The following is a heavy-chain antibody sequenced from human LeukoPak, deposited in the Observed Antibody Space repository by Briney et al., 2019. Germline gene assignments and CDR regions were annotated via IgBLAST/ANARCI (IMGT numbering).Heavy chain of an antibody. J-gene: IGHJ3*02. V-gene: IGHV4-39*07. CDR3: ARDPYCGGDCYSDSAFDI. CDR2: IYYSGST. CDR1: GGSISSSSYY. D-gene: IGHD2-21*02. Sequence: SETLSLTCTVSGGSISSSSYYWGWIRQPPGKGLEWIGSIYYSGSTYYNPSLKSRVTISVDTSKNQFSLKLNSVTAADTAVYYCARDPYCGGDCYSDSAFDIWGQGTMVTVSS.